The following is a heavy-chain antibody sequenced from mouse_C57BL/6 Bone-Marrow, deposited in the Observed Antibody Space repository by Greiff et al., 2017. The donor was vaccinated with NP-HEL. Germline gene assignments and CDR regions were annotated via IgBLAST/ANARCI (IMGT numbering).Heavy chain of an antibody. CDR2: SRNKANDYTT. V-gene: IGHV7-1*01. CDR1: GFTFSDFY. CDR3: ARDGGTGDWFAY. Sequence: EVMLVESGGGLVQSGRSLRLSCATSGFTFSDFYMEWVRQAPGKGLEWIAASRNKANDYTTEYSASVQGRFIVSRDTSQSILYLRMNALSAEDTAIYYCARDGGTGDWFAYWGQGTLVTVSA. D-gene: IGHD3-3*01. J-gene: IGHJ3*01.